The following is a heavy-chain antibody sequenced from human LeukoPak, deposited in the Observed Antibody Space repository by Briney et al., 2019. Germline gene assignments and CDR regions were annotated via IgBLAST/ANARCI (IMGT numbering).Heavy chain of an antibody. D-gene: IGHD4-23*01. CDR3: ARVLFGSVGGY. J-gene: IGHJ4*02. CDR1: GSTFSSCS. CDR2: ISSSSSYI. V-gene: IGHV3-21*01. Sequence: GGSLRLYCAASGSTFSSCSTKWVCQAPGKGLGWVSSISSSSSYIYYADSVKGRFTISRDNAKNSLYLQMNSLRAEDRAVYYCARVLFGSVGGYWGQGTLVTVSS.